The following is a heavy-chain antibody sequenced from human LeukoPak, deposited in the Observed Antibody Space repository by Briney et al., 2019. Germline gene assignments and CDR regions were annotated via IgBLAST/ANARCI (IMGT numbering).Heavy chain of an antibody. CDR3: AKGSEKDYYYYGMDV. CDR2: ISYDGSNK. J-gene: IGHJ6*04. Sequence: GRSLRLSCAASGFTFSSYAMHWVRQAPGKGLEWVAVISYDGSNKYYADSVKGRFTISRDNSKNTLYLQMNSLRAEDTAVYYCAKGSEKDYYYYGMDVWGKGTTVTVSS. V-gene: IGHV3-30-3*01. CDR1: GFTFSSYA.